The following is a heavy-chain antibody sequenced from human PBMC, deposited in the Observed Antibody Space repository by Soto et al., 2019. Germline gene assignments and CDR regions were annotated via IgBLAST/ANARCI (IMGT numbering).Heavy chain of an antibody. Sequence: QVQLQESGPGLVRPSETLSLICTVSGGSITSGSYHWNWIRQPPGKGIEWIGYTYYNGHSYYNPSLRSRASISLDTYKNQFTLRLNSVTAADTAVYFCASLPGDYDNSGTDYWGQGTLVAVSS. CDR1: GGSITSGSYH. V-gene: IGHV4-30-4*01. CDR2: TYYNGHS. D-gene: IGHD3-22*01. CDR3: ASLPGDYDNSGTDY. J-gene: IGHJ4*02.